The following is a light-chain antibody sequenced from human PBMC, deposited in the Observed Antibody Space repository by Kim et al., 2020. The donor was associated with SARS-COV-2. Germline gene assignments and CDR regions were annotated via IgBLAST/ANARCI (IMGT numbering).Light chain of an antibody. J-gene: IGKJ2*01. CDR1: QSVSNN. CDR3: QQYNSWYT. CDR2: GAS. V-gene: IGKV3-15*01. Sequence: RCGSQGERATHSCRASQSVSNNLAWYQQKIGQAPRLLVYGASTRATGIPARFSGSGFGTDFTLTISSLQSEDFAVYYCQQYNSWYTFGQGTKLEI.